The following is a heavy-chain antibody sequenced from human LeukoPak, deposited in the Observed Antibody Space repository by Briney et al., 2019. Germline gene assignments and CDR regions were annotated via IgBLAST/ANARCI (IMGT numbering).Heavy chain of an antibody. CDR3: ARGRIAAAGTPQGYFDY. J-gene: IGHJ4*02. CDR1: GYTFTGYY. Sequence: GASVKVSCKASGYTFTGYYMHWVRQAPGQGLEWLGWINPNSGGTNYAQKFQGRVTMTRDTSISTAYMELSRLRSDDTAVYYCARGRIAAAGTPQGYFDYWGQGTLVTVSS. V-gene: IGHV1-2*02. D-gene: IGHD6-13*01. CDR2: INPNSGGT.